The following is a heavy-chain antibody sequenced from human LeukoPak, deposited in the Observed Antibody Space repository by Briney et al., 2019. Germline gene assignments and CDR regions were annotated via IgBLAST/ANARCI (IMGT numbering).Heavy chain of an antibody. J-gene: IGHJ6*02. CDR3: ANEGSGSYYEYYYYGMDV. CDR2: ISSSSSYI. D-gene: IGHD3-10*01. CDR1: GFTFSSYS. Sequence: GGSLRLSCAASGFTFSSYSMNWVRQAPGKGLEWVSSISSSSSYIYYADSVKGRFTISRDNAKNSLYLQMNSLRAEDTAVYYCANEGSGSYYEYYYYGMDVWGQGTTVTVSS. V-gene: IGHV3-21*04.